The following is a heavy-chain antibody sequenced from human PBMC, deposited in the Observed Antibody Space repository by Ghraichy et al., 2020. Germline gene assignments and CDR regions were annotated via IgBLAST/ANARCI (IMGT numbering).Heavy chain of an antibody. Sequence: GGSLRLSCAASGFTFSSYWMSWVRQAPGKGLEWVANIKQYGSQKYYVDSVKGRFTISRDSAKNSLYLQMDSLRAEDTAVYYCARLYSGNYFDCWGQGTLVTVSS. CDR1: GFTFSSYW. CDR3: ARLYSGNYFDC. CDR2: IKQYGSQK. V-gene: IGHV3-7*03. D-gene: IGHD1-26*01. J-gene: IGHJ4*02.